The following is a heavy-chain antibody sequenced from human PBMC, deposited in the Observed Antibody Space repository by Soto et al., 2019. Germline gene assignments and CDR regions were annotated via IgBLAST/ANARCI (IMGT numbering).Heavy chain of an antibody. CDR1: GRSICSFYYY. CDR2: IYYSGST. Sequence: SETLSLTCTVSGRSICSFYYYWSWIRQPPGKGLEWIGNIYYSGSTYYNPSLKSRVTISVDTPKNQFSLNLTSVTAADTAVYYCARIVFPWGQGTLVTVS. D-gene: IGHD2-21*01. V-gene: IGHV4-30-4*01. CDR3: ARIVFP. J-gene: IGHJ5*02.